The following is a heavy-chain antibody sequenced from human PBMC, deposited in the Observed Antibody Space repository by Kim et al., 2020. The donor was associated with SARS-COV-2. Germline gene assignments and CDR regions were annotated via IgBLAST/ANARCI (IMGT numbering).Heavy chain of an antibody. V-gene: IGHV3-11*04. CDR3: ATPRNTAMVS. J-gene: IGHJ5*02. Sequence: TIYYADCEKGRFTISRDNDKNSLYLQMNSLRAEDTAVYYCATPRNTAMVSWGQGTLVTVSS. CDR2: TI. D-gene: IGHD5-18*01.